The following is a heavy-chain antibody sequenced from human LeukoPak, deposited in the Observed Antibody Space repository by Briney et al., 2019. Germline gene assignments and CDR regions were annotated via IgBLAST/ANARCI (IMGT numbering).Heavy chain of an antibody. CDR2: IWYDGTKK. J-gene: IGHJ6*03. D-gene: IGHD3-3*01. V-gene: IGHV3-33*01. CDR3: ATEGGNYTYDSDNFTYHYMDV. Sequence: PGRSLRLSCAASGLDFSTYGMHWVRQAPGRGLEWVADIWYDGTKKYYRDPMKGRITISRENSKKTLYLQMTTLRAEDTAIYSCATEGGNYTYDSDNFTYHYMDVWGKGTTVIV. CDR1: GLDFSTYG.